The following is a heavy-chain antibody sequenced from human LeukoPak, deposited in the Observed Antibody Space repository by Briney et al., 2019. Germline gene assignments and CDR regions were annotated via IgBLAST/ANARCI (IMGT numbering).Heavy chain of an antibody. V-gene: IGHV1-69*04. CDR3: ARDRAEVATIYDYYYYYGMDV. D-gene: IGHD5-24*01. CDR2: IIPILGIA. CDR1: GGTFSSYA. J-gene: IGHJ6*02. Sequence: ASVKVSCKASGGTFSSYAISWVRQAPGQGLEWMGRIIPILGIANYAQKFQGRVTITADKSTSTAYMELSSLRSEDTAVYYCARDRAEVATIYDYYYYYGMDVWGQGTTVTVSS.